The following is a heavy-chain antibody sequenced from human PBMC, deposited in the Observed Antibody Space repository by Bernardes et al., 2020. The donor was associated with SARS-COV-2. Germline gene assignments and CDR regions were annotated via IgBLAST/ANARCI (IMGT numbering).Heavy chain of an antibody. V-gene: IGHV1-2*02. CDR1: GYTFSGDY. J-gene: IGHJ4*02. D-gene: IGHD4-17*01. CDR3: AGERVYGDSSYFDF. CDR2: INPKSGGT. Sequence: ASVKVSCMAYGYTFSGDYIHWVRQVPGQGLEWMGWINPKSGGTNYVQKFQGRVTMTRDTSISTAYMELSSLRSDDTAMYYCAGERVYGDSSYFDFWGQGTLVTVSS.